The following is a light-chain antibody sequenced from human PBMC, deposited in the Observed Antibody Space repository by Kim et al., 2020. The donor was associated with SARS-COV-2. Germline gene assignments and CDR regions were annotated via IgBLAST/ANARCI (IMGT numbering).Light chain of an antibody. CDR2: QDN. CDR3: QAWDSSTAV. CDR1: KLGDKY. Sequence: SYELTQPPSVSVSPGQTASITCSGDKLGDKYACWYQQKPGQSPVLVIYQDNKRPSGIPERFSGSNSGNTATLTISGTQAMDEADYYCQAWDSSTAVFGGGTPLTVL. J-gene: IGLJ2*01. V-gene: IGLV3-1*01.